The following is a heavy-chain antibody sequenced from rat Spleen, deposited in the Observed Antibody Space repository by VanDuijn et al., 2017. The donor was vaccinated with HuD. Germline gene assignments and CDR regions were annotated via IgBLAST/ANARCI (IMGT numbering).Heavy chain of an antibody. D-gene: IGHD3-2*01. Sequence: QVQLKESGPGLVQPSQTLSLTCTVSGFSLISYTVSWVRQPPGKGLEWMGGIWNDGSTNYKSALKSRLSISRDTSKSQVFLKMNSLQTEDTAIYFCTRSHPGVMDAWGQGASVTVSS. CDR3: TRSHPGVMDA. CDR2: IWNDGST. J-gene: IGHJ4*01. V-gene: IGHV2-15*01. CDR1: GFSLISYT.